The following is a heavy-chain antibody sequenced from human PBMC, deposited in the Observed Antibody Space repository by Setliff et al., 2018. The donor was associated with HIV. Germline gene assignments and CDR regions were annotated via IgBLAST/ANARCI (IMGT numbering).Heavy chain of an antibody. J-gene: IGHJ4*02. CDR2: IKSKPNGGTT. V-gene: IGHV3-15*01. CDR1: GFAFSNAW. D-gene: IGHD3-16*01. Sequence: GGSLRLSCAASGFAFSNAWMNWVRQAPGKGLEWVGRIKSKPNGGTTDHAASVKDRFTISRDDSKNTVYLQMNSLKSEDTAVYYCATGGYYFDFWGQGALVTVSS. CDR3: ATGGYYFDF.